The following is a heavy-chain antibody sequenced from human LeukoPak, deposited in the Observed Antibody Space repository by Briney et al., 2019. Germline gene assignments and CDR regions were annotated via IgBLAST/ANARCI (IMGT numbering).Heavy chain of an antibody. V-gene: IGHV3-73*01. Sequence: GGSLRLSCETSGFTFSGSAIHWVRQASGKGLEWVGRIRSKANNYATTDVASVRGRFTISRDDSKNTAYLQMNSLNTEDTAVYYCTRPSFDSSVSGVVYWGQGTLVTVSS. J-gene: IGHJ4*02. CDR1: GFTFSGSA. CDR2: IRSKANNYAT. D-gene: IGHD3-22*01. CDR3: TRPSFDSSVSGVVY.